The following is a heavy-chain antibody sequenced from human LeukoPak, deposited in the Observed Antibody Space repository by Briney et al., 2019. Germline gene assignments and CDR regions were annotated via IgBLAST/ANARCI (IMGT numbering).Heavy chain of an antibody. CDR2: INPEKRDT. CDR1: GYTFTGYA. Sequence: GASVKVSCKASGYTFTGYAIHRVRQAPGQGLEWMGWINPEKRDTGYAHKFQGRVTMTSDTSISTAYMELSSLRSDDTAVYYCAKKVGGPSHPLDFWGQGTLVTVSS. CDR3: AKKVGGPSHPLDF. D-gene: IGHD6-19*01. J-gene: IGHJ4*02. V-gene: IGHV1-2*02.